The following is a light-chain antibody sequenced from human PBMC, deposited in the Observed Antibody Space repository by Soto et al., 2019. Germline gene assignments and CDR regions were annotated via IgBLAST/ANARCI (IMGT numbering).Light chain of an antibody. CDR2: DAS. CDR3: QVYNGY. J-gene: IGKJ4*01. Sequence: DIQMTQSPSTLSASVGDRVTITCRASQSINNWLAWYQQKAGKAPKLLIYDASSLQGGVPSRFSGSGSGTEFTLTISSLQPDDCGTYYCQVYNGYFGGGTKVEIK. CDR1: QSINNW. V-gene: IGKV1-5*01.